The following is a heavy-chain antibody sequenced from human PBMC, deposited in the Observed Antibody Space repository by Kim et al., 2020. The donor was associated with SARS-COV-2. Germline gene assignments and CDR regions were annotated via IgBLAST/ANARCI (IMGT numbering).Heavy chain of an antibody. CDR2: ISYAGSNK. J-gene: IGHJ4*02. D-gene: IGHD6-13*01. Sequence: GSLRLSCTASGFTFSSYAMHWVRPAPGKGLEWVAVISYAGSNKYHSDSVKGRFTISRENSKNTLYLQMNSLRAEDTAVYYCARGIGFQQQLSGYYLDCWGQGTLVTVSS. CDR3: ARGIGFQQQLSGYYLDC. V-gene: IGHV3-30-3*01. CDR1: GFTFSSYA.